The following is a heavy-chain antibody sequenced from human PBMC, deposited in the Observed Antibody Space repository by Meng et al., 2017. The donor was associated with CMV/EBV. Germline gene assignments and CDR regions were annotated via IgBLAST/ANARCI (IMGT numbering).Heavy chain of an antibody. CDR3: AREVVVITPYNWFDP. J-gene: IGHJ5*02. Sequence: QVRVQAAGPGPVKPSLTLSLTCTVSGSSISSGSYYWSWIRQPAEKGLERIGRIYTSGSTNYNPSLKSRVTISVDTSKNQFSLKLSSVTAADTAVYYCAREVVVITPYNWFDPWGQGTLVTVSS. V-gene: IGHV4-61*02. CDR1: GSSISSGSYY. D-gene: IGHD3-22*01. CDR2: IYTSGST.